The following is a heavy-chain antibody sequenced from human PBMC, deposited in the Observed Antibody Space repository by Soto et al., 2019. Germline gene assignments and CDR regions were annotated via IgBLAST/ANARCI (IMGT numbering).Heavy chain of an antibody. J-gene: IGHJ5*02. Sequence: ASVKVSCKASGYTFTSYGISWVRQAPGQGLEWMGWISAYNGNTNYAQKLQGRVTMTTDTSTSRAYIGPRSRRSHPPAVYYCARVWGGFATNWFDPGGQGTLVTVSS. D-gene: IGHD3-3*01. CDR3: ARVWGGFATNWFDP. CDR2: ISAYNGNT. V-gene: IGHV1-18*04. CDR1: GYTFTSYG.